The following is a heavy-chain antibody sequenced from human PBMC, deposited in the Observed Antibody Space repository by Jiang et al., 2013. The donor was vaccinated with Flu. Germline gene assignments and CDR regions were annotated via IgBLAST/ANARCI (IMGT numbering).Heavy chain of an antibody. CDR2: LLYGDT. CDR1: GISIANNGST. J-gene: IGHJ4*02. Sequence: TVSGISIANNGSTGPGSASAQGRAWEWIGEHLLYGDTSYSPSVERRVTMSLNTSKNQFSLRLTSVTAADTAVYYCTVESWYSSGPGENHFDSWGQGTLVTVSS. D-gene: IGHD6-19*01. V-gene: IGHV4-31*02. CDR3: TVESWYSSGPGENHFDS.